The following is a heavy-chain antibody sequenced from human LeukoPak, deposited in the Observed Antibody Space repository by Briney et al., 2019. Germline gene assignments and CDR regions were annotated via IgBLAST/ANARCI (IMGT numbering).Heavy chain of an antibody. CDR1: GFTFDDYG. CDR2: FTSNGGNT. Sequence: GGSLRLSCAASGFTFDDYGMSWVRQAPGKGLEWVSGFTSNGGNTGYADSVKGRFTISRDNAKNSLYLQMNSLRAEDTALYYCARTFYDISTGYYPTGYMDVWGKGTTVTVSS. CDR3: ARTFYDISTGYYPTGYMDV. V-gene: IGHV3-20*04. D-gene: IGHD3-9*01. J-gene: IGHJ6*03.